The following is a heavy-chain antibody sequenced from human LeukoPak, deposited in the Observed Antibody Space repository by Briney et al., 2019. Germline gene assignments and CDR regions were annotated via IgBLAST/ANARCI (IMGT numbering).Heavy chain of an antibody. V-gene: IGHV1-2*02. Sequence: ASVRVSCKASGYTFADYYIHWVRQAPGQGLEWMGWIYPKSGGTNSAQKFQGRVTMTRDTSISTAYMELSRLKFDDTAVYYCARVSTSGYRDWLDPWGQGTLVSVSS. CDR3: ARVSTSGYRDWLDP. J-gene: IGHJ5*02. CDR2: IYPKSGGT. CDR1: GYTFADYY. D-gene: IGHD3-9*01.